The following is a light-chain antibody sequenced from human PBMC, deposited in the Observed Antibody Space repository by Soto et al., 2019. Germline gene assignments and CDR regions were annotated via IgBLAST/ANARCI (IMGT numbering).Light chain of an antibody. J-gene: IGKJ3*01. CDR1: QNVSTY. V-gene: IGKV3-11*01. CDR2: DAS. Sequence: EIVLPQSPATLSLSPGERVTLSCRACQNVSTYLAWYQQKPGQAPRLLIYDASDRATGIPARFSGSGSGTDFTPTISSPEPEDAAVYDCQQRTNWLTFGPGTKVDIK. CDR3: QQRTNWLT.